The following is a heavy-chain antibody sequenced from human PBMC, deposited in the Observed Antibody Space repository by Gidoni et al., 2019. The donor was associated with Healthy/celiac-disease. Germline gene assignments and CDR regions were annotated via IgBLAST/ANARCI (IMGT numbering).Heavy chain of an antibody. CDR1: GGSISRGGYY. Sequence: QVQLQESGPGLVKPSQTLSLTCPVSGGSISRGGYYWSWIRQHPGKGLEWIGYIYYSGSTYYNPSLKSRVTISVDTSKNQFSLKLSSVTAADTAVYYCARGCVMVRGWAEDWFDPWGQGTLVTVSS. CDR2: IYYSGST. CDR3: ARGCVMVRGWAEDWFDP. V-gene: IGHV4-31*03. J-gene: IGHJ5*02. D-gene: IGHD3-10*01.